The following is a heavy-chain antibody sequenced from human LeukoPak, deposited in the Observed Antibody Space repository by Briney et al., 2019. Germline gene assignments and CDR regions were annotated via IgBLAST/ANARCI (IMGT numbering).Heavy chain of an antibody. J-gene: IGHJ4*02. D-gene: IGHD1-7*01. CDR3: ARGRWNYGSY. CDR1: GYTFTSYN. Sequence: ASVKVSCKASGYTFTSYNINWVRQATGQGPEWMGWMNSNSGDTGYAQKFQGRVTMTRNTAISTAYMELSSLRSEDTAVYYCARGRWNYGSYWGQGTLVTVSS. V-gene: IGHV1-8*01. CDR2: MNSNSGDT.